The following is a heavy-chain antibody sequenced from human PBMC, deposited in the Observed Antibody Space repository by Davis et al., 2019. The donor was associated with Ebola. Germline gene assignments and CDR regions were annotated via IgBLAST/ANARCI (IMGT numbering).Heavy chain of an antibody. CDR2: ISAYNGNT. D-gene: IGHD1-1*01. CDR1: GYTFTSYG. CDR3: ARAQFPTTSDH. J-gene: IGHJ4*02. V-gene: IGHV1-18*01. Sequence: ASVKVSCKASGYTFTSYGISWVRQAPGQGLEWMGWISAYNGNTNYAQKLQGRVTMTTDTATTTAYMEVGSLRSDGTAVYYCARAQFPTTSDHWGQGTLVTVSS.